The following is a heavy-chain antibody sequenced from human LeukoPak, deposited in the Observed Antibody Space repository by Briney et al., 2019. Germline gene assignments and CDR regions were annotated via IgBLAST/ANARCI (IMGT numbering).Heavy chain of an antibody. J-gene: IGHJ4*02. CDR2: IYYSGST. CDR1: GGSISSSSYY. CDR3: ARHRRAPIVGAPDY. V-gene: IGHV4-39*01. D-gene: IGHD1-26*01. Sequence: SETLSLTCTVSGGSISSSSYYWGWIRQPPGKGLEWIGSIYYSGSTYYNPSLKSRVTISVDTSKNQFSLKLSSVTAADTAVYYCARHRRAPIVGAPDYWGQGTLVTVSS.